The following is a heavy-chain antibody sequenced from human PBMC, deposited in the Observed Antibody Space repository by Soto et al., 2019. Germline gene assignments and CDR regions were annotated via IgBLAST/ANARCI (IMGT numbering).Heavy chain of an antibody. Sequence: GGSLRLSCAASGFTFSSYAMSWVRQAPGKGLEWVSAISGSGGSTYYADSVKGRFTISRDNSKNTLYLQMNSLRAEDTAVYYCAKSSSGWPIGDYFDYWGQGTLVTVSS. CDR3: AKSSSGWPIGDYFDY. J-gene: IGHJ4*02. D-gene: IGHD6-19*01. CDR2: ISGSGGST. CDR1: GFTFSSYA. V-gene: IGHV3-23*01.